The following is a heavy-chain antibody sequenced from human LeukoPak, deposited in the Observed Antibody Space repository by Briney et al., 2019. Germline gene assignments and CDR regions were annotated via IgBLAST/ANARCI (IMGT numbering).Heavy chain of an antibody. CDR1: GFTFSSYW. V-gene: IGHV3-7*01. J-gene: IGHJ5*02. D-gene: IGHD3-22*01. Sequence: GGSLRLSCAASGFTFSSYWMSWVRQAPGKGLEWVANIKQDGSEKYYVDSVKGRFTISRDNAKNSLYLQMNSLRAEDTAVYYCARHPSGYYAGWFDPWGQGTLVTVSS. CDR2: IKQDGSEK. CDR3: ARHPSGYYAGWFDP.